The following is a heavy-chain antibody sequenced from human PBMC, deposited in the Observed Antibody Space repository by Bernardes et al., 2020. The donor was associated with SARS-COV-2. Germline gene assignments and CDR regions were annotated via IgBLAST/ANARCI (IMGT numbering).Heavy chain of an antibody. Sequence: GGSLRLSCAASGFTFSDYWMHWVRQAPGKGLEWVSRINNDGTTTPCADSVKGRFTISRDNSKNTLYLQMNSLRAEDTAVYFCARDRYGANDYWGQGTTVTVSS. J-gene: IGHJ4*03. CDR2: INNDGTTT. CDR3: ARDRYGANDY. CDR1: GFTFSDYW. V-gene: IGHV3-74*01. D-gene: IGHD4-17*01.